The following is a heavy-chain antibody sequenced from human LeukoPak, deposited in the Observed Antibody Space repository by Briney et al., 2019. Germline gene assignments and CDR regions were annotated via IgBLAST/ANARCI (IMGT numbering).Heavy chain of an antibody. J-gene: IGHJ5*02. CDR2: IDTKTGNP. D-gene: IGHD4-17*01. Sequence: ASVKVSCKASGYTFSRYAMHWVRQAPGQGLEWMGWIDTKTGNPTYAQGFTGRFVFSLDTSVSTAYLQISSLKAEDTAVYYCARDPSTVTSWFDPWGQGTLVTVSS. CDR1: GYTFSRYA. V-gene: IGHV7-4-1*02. CDR3: ARDPSTVTSWFDP.